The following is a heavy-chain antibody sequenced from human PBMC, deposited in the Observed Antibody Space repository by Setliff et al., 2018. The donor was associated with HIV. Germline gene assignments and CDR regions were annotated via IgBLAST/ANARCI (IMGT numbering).Heavy chain of an antibody. J-gene: IGHJ4*02. Sequence: GGSLRLSCAASGFTFSTHAMTWVRQAPGKGLEWVSVISGSGGSTYYADSVKGRFTISRDNSKNTLYLQMNSLRADDTALYYCARTPAGGQENDYWGQGTLVTVSS. V-gene: IGHV3-23*01. CDR2: ISGSGGST. CDR1: GFTFSTHA. D-gene: IGHD1-7*01. CDR3: ARTPAGGQENDY.